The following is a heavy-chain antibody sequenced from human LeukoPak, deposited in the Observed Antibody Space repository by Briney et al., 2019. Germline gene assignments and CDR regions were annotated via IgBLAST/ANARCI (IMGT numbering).Heavy chain of an antibody. Sequence: GESLRLSCAASGFTFSSYGMHWVRQAPGKGLEWVAVISYDGSNKYYADSVKGRFTISRDNSKNTLYLQMNSLRAEDTAVYYCAKEGYDFWSGYYAHYYYYYYMDVWGKGTTVTVSS. D-gene: IGHD3-3*01. CDR3: AKEGYDFWSGYYAHYYYYYYMDV. CDR2: ISYDGSNK. CDR1: GFTFSSYG. V-gene: IGHV3-30*18. J-gene: IGHJ6*03.